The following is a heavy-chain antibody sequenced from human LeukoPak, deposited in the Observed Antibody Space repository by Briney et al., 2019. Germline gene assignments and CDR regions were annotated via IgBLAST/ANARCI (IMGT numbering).Heavy chain of an antibody. CDR1: GFNFASNW. D-gene: IGHD3-22*01. Sequence: GGSLRLSCAASGFNFASNWMHWVRQTPGKGLVWVSRINSGGSGTSYADSVKGRFTISRDNSKNTLYLQMSGLRAEDTAVYYCSTTYYYDSSEGYWGQGTLVTVSS. J-gene: IGHJ4*02. CDR3: STTYYYDSSEGY. CDR2: INSGGSGT. V-gene: IGHV3-74*01.